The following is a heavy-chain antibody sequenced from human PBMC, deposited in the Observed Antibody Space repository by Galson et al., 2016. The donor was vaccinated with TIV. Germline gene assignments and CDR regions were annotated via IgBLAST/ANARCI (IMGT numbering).Heavy chain of an antibody. CDR2: ISVYNGNT. Sequence: SVKVSCKASGYIFNNFGVSWVRQVPGQGLEWMAWISVYNGNTNYAQSLQGRVTLTTDTSTSTAYMELRSLRSDDMAVYYCARDTPSLLAAATMDCWGQGTSVTVSS. CDR3: ARDTPSLLAAATMDC. D-gene: IGHD6-25*01. V-gene: IGHV1-18*03. CDR1: GYIFNNFG. J-gene: IGHJ6*02.